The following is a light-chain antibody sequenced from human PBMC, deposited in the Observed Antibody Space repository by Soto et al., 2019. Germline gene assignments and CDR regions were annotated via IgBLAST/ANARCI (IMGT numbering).Light chain of an antibody. J-gene: IGKJ1*01. CDR3: QQYGSSPRT. V-gene: IGKV3-20*01. CDR2: GAS. Sequence: EIVLTQSPGKLGFSPGERGTLSCSASQSVSSSYLAWYQQKPGQAHRLLIYGASSRATGIPARFSGSGSGTDFTLTISRLEPEDFAVYYCQQYGSSPRTFGHGTKVDIK. CDR1: QSVSSSY.